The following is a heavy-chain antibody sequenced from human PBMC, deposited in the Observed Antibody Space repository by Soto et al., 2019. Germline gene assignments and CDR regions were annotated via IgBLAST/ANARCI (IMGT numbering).Heavy chain of an antibody. Sequence: KPSETLSLTCAVYGGSFSGYYWTWIRQPPGKGLEWIGEINHGGTINFNPSLKSRLTISLDTSKKHFSLKLSSVTDADTAAYYCARAERTLVTSYGLDVWGQGTMVTVSS. CDR2: INHGGTI. CDR1: GGSFSGYY. D-gene: IGHD2-21*02. J-gene: IGHJ6*02. V-gene: IGHV4-34*01. CDR3: ARAERTLVTSYGLDV.